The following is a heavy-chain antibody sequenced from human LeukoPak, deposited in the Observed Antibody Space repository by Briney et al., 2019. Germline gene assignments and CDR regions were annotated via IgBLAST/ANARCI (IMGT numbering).Heavy chain of an antibody. CDR1: GFTFRNYW. V-gene: IGHV3-74*01. J-gene: IGHJ4*02. CDR3: ARDGTFGN. Sequence: GGSLRLSCAASGFTFRNYWMQWVRQGRGKELVWVSRISGDGTNTHYADSTQGRFTIYRDNAKNTLYLQMNSLRVEDTALYSFARDGTFGNWGQGTLLTVSS. CDR2: ISGDGTNT. D-gene: IGHD6-13*01.